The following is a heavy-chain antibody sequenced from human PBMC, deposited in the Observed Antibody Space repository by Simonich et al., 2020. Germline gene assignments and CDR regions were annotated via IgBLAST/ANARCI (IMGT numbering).Heavy chain of an antibody. CDR3: ARWIAVAGTGAYGMDV. J-gene: IGHJ6*02. CDR1: GFTFSSYW. D-gene: IGHD6-19*01. V-gene: IGHV3-74*01. Sequence: EVQLVESGGGLVQPGGSLRLSCAASGFTFSSYWMHWVRQAPGKGLGWVYRNNGAGSSTSHAASCKGRFTISRDNAKNSLYLQMNSLRAEDTAVYYCARWIAVAGTGAYGMDVWGQGTTVTVSS. CDR2: NNGAGSST.